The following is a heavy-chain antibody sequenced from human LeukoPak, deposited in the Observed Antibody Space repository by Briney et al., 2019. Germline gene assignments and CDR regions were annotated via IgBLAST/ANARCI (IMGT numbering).Heavy chain of an antibody. D-gene: IGHD5-12*01. CDR2: IYYSRST. Sequence: SETLSLTCTVSGGSISSSSYYWGWIRQPPGKGLEWIGSIYYSRSTYYNPSLKSRVTISVDTSKNQFSLKLSSVTAADTAVYYCARVFVGSPDINWFDPWGQGTLVTVSS. CDR1: GGSISSSSYY. V-gene: IGHV4-39*07. J-gene: IGHJ5*02. CDR3: ARVFVGSPDINWFDP.